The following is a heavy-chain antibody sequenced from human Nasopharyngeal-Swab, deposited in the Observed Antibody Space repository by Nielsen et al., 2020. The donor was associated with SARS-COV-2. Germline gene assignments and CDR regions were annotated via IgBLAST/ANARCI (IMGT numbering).Heavy chain of an antibody. V-gene: IGHV1-46*01. D-gene: IGHD6-13*01. Sequence: ASVKVSCKASGYTFTNYYMHWVRQAPGQGLELMGIINPSGGSTSYAQKFQGRVTMTRDTSTSTVYMELSSLRSEDTAVYYCATGSWGATGYYYMDVWGKGTTVTVSS. CDR1: GYTFTNYY. J-gene: IGHJ6*03. CDR2: INPSGGST. CDR3: ATGSWGATGYYYMDV.